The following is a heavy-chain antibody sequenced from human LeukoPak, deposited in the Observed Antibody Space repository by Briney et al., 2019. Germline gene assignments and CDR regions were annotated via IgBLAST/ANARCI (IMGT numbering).Heavy chain of an antibody. CDR1: GGSISSGGYY. V-gene: IGHV4-31*03. D-gene: IGHD6-19*01. J-gene: IGHJ1*01. CDR2: IYYSGST. CDR3: VSGSSGWLYFQH. Sequence: SETLSLTCTVSGGSISSGGYYWSWIRQHPGKGLEWIGYIYYSGSTYYNPSLKSRVTISVDTSKNLFSLKLSSVTAADTAVYYCVSGSSGWLYFQHWGQGTLVTVSS.